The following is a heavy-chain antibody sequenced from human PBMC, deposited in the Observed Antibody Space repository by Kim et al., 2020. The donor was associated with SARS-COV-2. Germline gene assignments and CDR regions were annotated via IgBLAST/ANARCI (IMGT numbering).Heavy chain of an antibody. V-gene: IGHV3-33*06. Sequence: GGSLRLSCAASGFTFSSYGMHWVRQAPGKGLEWVAVIWYDGSNKYYADSVKGRFTISRDNSKNTLYLQMNSLRAEDTAVYYCAKDLVAGKAGMDVWGQGTTVTVSS. CDR1: GFTFSSYG. CDR3: AKDLVAGKAGMDV. CDR2: IWYDGSNK. D-gene: IGHD6-19*01. J-gene: IGHJ6*02.